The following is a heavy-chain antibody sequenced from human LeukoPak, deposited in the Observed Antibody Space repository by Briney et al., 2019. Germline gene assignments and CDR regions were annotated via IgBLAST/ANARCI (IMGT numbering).Heavy chain of an antibody. CDR1: GGSISSGGYY. J-gene: IGHJ4*02. Sequence: SETLSLTCTVSGGSISSGGYYWSWIRQHPGKGLEWIGYIYYSGSTYYNPSLKSRVTISVDTSKNQFSLKLSSVTAADTAVYYCARDSSAAATPHIDYWGQGTLVTVSS. V-gene: IGHV4-31*03. CDR3: ARDSSAAATPHIDY. CDR2: IYYSGST. D-gene: IGHD2-15*01.